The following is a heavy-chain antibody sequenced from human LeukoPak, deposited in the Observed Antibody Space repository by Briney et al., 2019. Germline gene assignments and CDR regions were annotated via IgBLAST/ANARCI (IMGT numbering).Heavy chain of an antibody. J-gene: IGHJ4*02. D-gene: IGHD1-26*01. CDR3: ARVLFRGSSRFDY. V-gene: IGHV3-23*01. Sequence: PGGSLGLSCAASGFTFSSYAMSWVRQAPGKGLEWVSAISGSGGSTYYADSVKGRFTISRDNSKNTLYLQMNSLRAEDTAVDYCARVLFRGSSRFDYWGQGTLVIVSS. CDR1: GFTFSSYA. CDR2: ISGSGGST.